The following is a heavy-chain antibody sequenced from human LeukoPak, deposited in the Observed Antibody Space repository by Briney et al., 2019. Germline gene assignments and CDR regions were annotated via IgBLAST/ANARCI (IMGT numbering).Heavy chain of an antibody. J-gene: IGHJ4*02. CDR1: GYSISSGYY. CDR3: ARGDIPDF. D-gene: IGHD2-15*01. CDR2: IFHSGKT. V-gene: IGHV4-38-2*01. Sequence: TSETLSLTCGVSGYSISSGYYWGWIRPSPGKGLEWIGSIFHSGKTYYNLSLKSRVTISGDTSKNQFSLKLTSVTAADTAVYYCARGDIPDFWGQGTLVTVSS.